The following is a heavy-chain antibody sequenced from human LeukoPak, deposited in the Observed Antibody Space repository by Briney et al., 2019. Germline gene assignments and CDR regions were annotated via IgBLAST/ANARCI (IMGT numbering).Heavy chain of an antibody. CDR1: GFAFTSSA. CDR3: AAEVAAAGTWDY. Sequence: SVTVSCKASGFAFTSSAMQWVRQARGQRLEWIGWIVVGSGNTNYAQKFQERVTITRDMSTSTAYMELSSLRSEDTAVYYCAAEVAAAGTWDYWGQGTLVTVSS. CDR2: IVVGSGNT. D-gene: IGHD6-13*01. V-gene: IGHV1-58*02. J-gene: IGHJ4*02.